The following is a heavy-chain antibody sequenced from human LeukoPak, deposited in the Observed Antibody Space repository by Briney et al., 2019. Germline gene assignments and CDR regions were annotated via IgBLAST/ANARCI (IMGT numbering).Heavy chain of an antibody. J-gene: IGHJ3*02. CDR1: GFTFSTYW. CDR2: INPDGSRT. Sequence: PGGSLRLSCAASGFTFSTYWVHWVRQAPGKGLVWVSRINPDGSRTDYADSVKGRFTISRDNSNNTLYLQMNSLRAEDTAVYYCARGPVTKFEIWGQGTILTVSS. CDR3: ARGPVTKFEI. V-gene: IGHV3-74*01. D-gene: IGHD4-17*01.